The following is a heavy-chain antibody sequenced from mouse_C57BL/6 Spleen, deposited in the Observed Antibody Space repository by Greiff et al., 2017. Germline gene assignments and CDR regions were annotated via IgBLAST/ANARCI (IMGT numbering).Heavy chain of an antibody. CDR3: AKVRFGGYLAWFAY. Sequence: VQLQQSGPGLVAPSQSLSITCTVSGFSLTSYGVSWVRQPPGKGLEWLGVIWGDGSTNYHSALISRLSISKDNSKSQVFLKLNSLQTDDTATYYCAKVRFGGYLAWFAYWGQGTLVTVSA. D-gene: IGHD2-3*01. V-gene: IGHV2-3*01. J-gene: IGHJ3*01. CDR1: GFSLTSYG. CDR2: IWGDGST.